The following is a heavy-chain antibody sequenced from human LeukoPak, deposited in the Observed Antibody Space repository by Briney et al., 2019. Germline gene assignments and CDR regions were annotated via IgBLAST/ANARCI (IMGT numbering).Heavy chain of an antibody. CDR1: GGTFTSYA. D-gene: IGHD3-22*01. CDR2: IIPIFGTA. CDR3: ARERDYYDSSGFSDY. V-gene: IGHV1-69*13. Sequence: SVKVSCKASGGTFTSYAISWVRQAPGQGLEWMGGIIPIFGTANYAQKFQGRVTITADESTSTAYMELSSLRSEDTAVYYCARERDYYDSSGFSDYWGQGTLVTVSS. J-gene: IGHJ4*02.